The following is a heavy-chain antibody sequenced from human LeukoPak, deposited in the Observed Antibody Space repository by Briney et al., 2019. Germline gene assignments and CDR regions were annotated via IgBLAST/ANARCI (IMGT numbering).Heavy chain of an antibody. V-gene: IGHV3-23*01. J-gene: IGHJ4*02. CDR1: GFTFSSYA. CDR3: AKIYPLLDDYVWGSYLLPYFDY. D-gene: IGHD3-16*02. Sequence: GGSLRLSCAASGFTFSSYAMSWVRQAPGKGLEWVXXXXXXXXXTYYADSVKGRFTISRDNSKNTLYLQMNSLRAEDTAVYYCAKIYPLLDDYVWGSYLLPYFDYWGQGTLVTVSS. CDR2: XXXXXXXT.